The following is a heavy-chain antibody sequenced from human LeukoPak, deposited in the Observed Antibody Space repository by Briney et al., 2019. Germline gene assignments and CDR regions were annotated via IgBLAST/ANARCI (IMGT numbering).Heavy chain of an antibody. CDR3: ARERPHSVVYYPFDY. J-gene: IGHJ4*02. CDR1: GYTFADYW. CDR2: IYPGDSDT. Sequence: GESLKISCKVSGYTFADYWTGWVRQMPGKGLEWMGMIYPGDSDTRYSPSFQGQVTISVDKSISTAYLQWSSLKASDTAMYYCARERPHSVVYYPFDYWGQGTPVTVSS. V-gene: IGHV5-51*01. D-gene: IGHD3-10*01.